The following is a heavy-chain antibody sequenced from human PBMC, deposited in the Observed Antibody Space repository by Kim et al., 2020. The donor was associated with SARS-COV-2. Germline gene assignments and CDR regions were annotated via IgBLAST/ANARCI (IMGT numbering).Heavy chain of an antibody. V-gene: IGHV3-7*03. D-gene: IGHD3-9*01. Sequence: GGSLRLSCVTSGFIFSTNWMSWVRQAPGKGLEWVANIKQDGTEKYYVDSVKGRFTVSRDNAKNSLYLQLNSLRAEDTAVYYCARPHTFYDILTGYWGVWGQGTTVTVSS. CDR3: ARPHTFYDILTGYWGV. CDR2: IKQDGTEK. J-gene: IGHJ6*02. CDR1: GFIFSTNW.